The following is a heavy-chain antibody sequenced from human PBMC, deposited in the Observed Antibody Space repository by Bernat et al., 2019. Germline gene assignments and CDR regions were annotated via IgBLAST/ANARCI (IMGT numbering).Heavy chain of an antibody. CDR1: GGPISSGGYY. J-gene: IGHJ4*02. CDR2: INHSGST. CDR3: ARGGPAAIPVRVYGY. V-gene: IGHV4-31*03. Sequence: QVQLQESGPGLVKPSQTLSLTCTVSGGPISSGGYYWSWIRQPPGKGLEWIGEINHSGSTNYNPSLKSRVTISVDTSKNQFSLKLSSVTAADTAVYYCARGGPAAIPVRVYGYWGQGTLVTVSS. D-gene: IGHD2-2*02.